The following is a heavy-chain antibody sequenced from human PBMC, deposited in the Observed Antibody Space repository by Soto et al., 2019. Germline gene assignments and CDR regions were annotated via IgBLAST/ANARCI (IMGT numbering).Heavy chain of an antibody. D-gene: IGHD3-10*01. J-gene: IGHJ4*02. V-gene: IGHV3-23*01. CDR1: EATFGTRA. CDR3: ARGSTDSYPGSRIFDF. CDR2: ITDTGGDA. Sequence: PGGSLRPSVVATEATFGTRAMGWFRQAPGEGLEWVSTITDTGGDAKYADYVRGRFTISRDNSKNTLHLQMSSLRAEDSAVYYCARGSTDSYPGSRIFDFWGRGTLVTVSS.